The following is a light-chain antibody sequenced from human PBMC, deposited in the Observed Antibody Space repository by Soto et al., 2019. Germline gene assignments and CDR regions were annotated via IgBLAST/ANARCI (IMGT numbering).Light chain of an antibody. CDR2: AAS. CDR1: QGISNY. CDR3: QQYETFSGT. J-gene: IGKJ1*01. V-gene: IGKV1-27*01. Sequence: DIQMTQSPSSLSASVGDRVTITCRASQGISNYLAWYQQKPGKVPKLLIYAASTLQSGVPSRFSGSGSGTKFTLTIASLQPDDFATYYCQQYETFSGTFGPGTKVDIK.